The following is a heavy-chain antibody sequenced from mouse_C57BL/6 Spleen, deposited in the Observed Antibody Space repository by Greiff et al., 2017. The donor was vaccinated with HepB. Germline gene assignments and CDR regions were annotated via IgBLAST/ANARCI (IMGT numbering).Heavy chain of an antibody. Sequence: EVQLQQSGPELVKPGASVKMSCKASGYTFTDYNMHWVKQSHGKSLEWIGYINPNNGGTSYNQKFKGKATLTVNKSSSTAYMELRSLTSEDSAVYYCARMGYYGSSYVDYWGQGTTLTVSS. J-gene: IGHJ2*01. D-gene: IGHD1-1*01. CDR3: ARMGYYGSSYVDY. CDR2: INPNNGGT. V-gene: IGHV1-22*01. CDR1: GYTFTDYN.